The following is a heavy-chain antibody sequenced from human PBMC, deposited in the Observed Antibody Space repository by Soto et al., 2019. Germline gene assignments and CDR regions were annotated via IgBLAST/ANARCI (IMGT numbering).Heavy chain of an antibody. CDR3: ARGAFGYPGYFDY. CDR2: IWYDGSNK. J-gene: IGHJ4*02. V-gene: IGHV3-33*01. Sequence: QVQLVESGGGVVQPGRSLRLSCAASGFTFSSYGMHWVRQAPGKGLEWVAVIWYDGSNKYYADSVKGRFTISRDNFKNTLYLQMNSLRAEDTAVYYCARGAFGYPGYFDYWGQGTLVTVSS. CDR1: GFTFSSYG. D-gene: IGHD5-12*01.